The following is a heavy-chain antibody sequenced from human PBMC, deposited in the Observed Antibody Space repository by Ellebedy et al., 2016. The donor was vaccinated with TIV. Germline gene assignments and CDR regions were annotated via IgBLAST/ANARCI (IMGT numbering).Heavy chain of an antibody. CDR3: AKGHTASFFYLFDS. CDR2: VGGGDDRT. CDR1: GFTAFNFV. D-gene: IGHD2-2*01. Sequence: GESLKISCEASGFTAFNFVMSWVRQAPGQGLEWVSAVGGGDDRTFYADAVKGRFTISRDNSKNTVTLQMQSLRAEDTALYYCAKGHTASFFYLFDSWGQGTLVTVSS. V-gene: IGHV3-23*01. J-gene: IGHJ5*01.